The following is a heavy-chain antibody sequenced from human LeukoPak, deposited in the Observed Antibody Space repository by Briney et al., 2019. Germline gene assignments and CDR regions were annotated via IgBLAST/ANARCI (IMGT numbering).Heavy chain of an antibody. CDR2: ITHDGSEK. Sequence: GGSLRLSCAASGFIFTNYFMSWVRHAPGQGPERVASITHDGSEKYYVDSVRGRFTISRDNTMNSLYLQMSSLRAEDTAVYYCATDRGWRTSGYYLYYFEYWGQGTLVTYSS. J-gene: IGHJ4*02. CDR3: ATDRGWRTSGYYLYYFEY. CDR1: GFIFTNYF. V-gene: IGHV3-7*01. D-gene: IGHD3-3*01.